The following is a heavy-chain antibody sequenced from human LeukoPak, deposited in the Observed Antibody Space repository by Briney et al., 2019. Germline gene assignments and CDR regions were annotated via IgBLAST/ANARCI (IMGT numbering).Heavy chain of an antibody. J-gene: IGHJ6*03. D-gene: IGHD2-2*01. Sequence: GGSLRLSCAASGFTFSDYYMSWIRQAPGKGLEWVSYISSSGSTIYYADSVKGRFTISRDNAKNSLYLQMNSLRAEDTAVYYCARDLEYCSSTSCYSPRYYYYMDVWGKGTTVTVSS. CDR2: ISSSGSTI. CDR1: GFTFSDYY. V-gene: IGHV3-11*04. CDR3: ARDLEYCSSTSCYSPRYYYYMDV.